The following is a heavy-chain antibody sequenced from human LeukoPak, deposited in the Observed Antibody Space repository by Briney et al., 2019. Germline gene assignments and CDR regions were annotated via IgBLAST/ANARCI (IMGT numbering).Heavy chain of an antibody. D-gene: IGHD3-22*01. J-gene: IGHJ5*02. Sequence: SETLSLTCTVSGASISSYYRSWIRQPPGKGLEWIGYIYYSGSTNYNPSLKSRVTISVDTSKNQFSLRLSSVTAADTAVYYCARHRYYYDSSGYYYQPWGQGTLVTVSS. CDR2: IYYSGST. CDR1: GASISSYY. CDR3: ARHRYYYDSSGYYYQP. V-gene: IGHV4-59*01.